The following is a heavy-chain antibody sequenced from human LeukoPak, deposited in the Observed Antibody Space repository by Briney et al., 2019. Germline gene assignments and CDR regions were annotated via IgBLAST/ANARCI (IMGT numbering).Heavy chain of an antibody. CDR3: ARSQSIAAAGTGNNWFDP. CDR2: INHSGST. Sequence: GSLRLSCAAAGFTFSRSAMRWIRQPPGKGLEWIGEINHSGSTNYNPSLKSRVTISVDTSKNQFSLKLSSVTAADTAVYYCARSQSIAAAGTGNNWFDPWGQGTLVTVSS. D-gene: IGHD6-13*01. CDR1: GFTFSRSA. J-gene: IGHJ5*02. V-gene: IGHV4-34*01.